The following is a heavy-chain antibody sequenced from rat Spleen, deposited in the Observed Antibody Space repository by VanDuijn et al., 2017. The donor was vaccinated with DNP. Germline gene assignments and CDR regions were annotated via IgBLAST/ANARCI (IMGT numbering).Heavy chain of an antibody. CDR1: GYSITSNY. D-gene: IGHD3-8*01. CDR2: INYSGYT. J-gene: IGHJ2*01. V-gene: IGHV3-1*01. CDR3: ARGHPPRGFDC. Sequence: EVQLQESGSGLVKPSQSLSLTCSVIGYSITSNYWGWIRKFPGNKMEWIGHINYSGYTSYNPSLISRISISRDTSKNQFFLQLNSVTTEDTATYYCARGHPPRGFDCWGQGVMVTVSS.